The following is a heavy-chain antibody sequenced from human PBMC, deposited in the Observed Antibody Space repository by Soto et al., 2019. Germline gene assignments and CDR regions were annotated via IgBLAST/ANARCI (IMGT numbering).Heavy chain of an antibody. V-gene: IGHV1-69*04. J-gene: IGHJ6*02. D-gene: IGHD3-22*01. Sequence: GASVKVSCKASGGTFSSYAISRVRQAPGQGLEWMGRIIPILGIANYAQKFQGRVTITADKSTSTAYMELSSLRSEDTAVYYCARAEIYYDSSGYEALDYYYGMDVWGQGTTVTVSS. CDR1: GGTFSSYA. CDR2: IIPILGIA. CDR3: ARAEIYYDSSGYEALDYYYGMDV.